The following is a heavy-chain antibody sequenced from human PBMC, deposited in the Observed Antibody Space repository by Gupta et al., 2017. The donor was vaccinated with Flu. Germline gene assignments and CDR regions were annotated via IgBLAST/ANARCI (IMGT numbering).Heavy chain of an antibody. D-gene: IGHD6-19*01. CDR3: ARLRSPFSSGWY. V-gene: IGHV4-39*01. Sequence: VAVGSISSDNYYWGWIRQPPGKGLEWIGNFFYGGSTYYNPSLKSRVSISADTSKNQFSLTLTSVTAADTAVYYCARLRSPFSSGWYWGQGTLVTVSS. J-gene: IGHJ4*02. CDR2: FFYGGST. CDR1: VGSISSDNYY.